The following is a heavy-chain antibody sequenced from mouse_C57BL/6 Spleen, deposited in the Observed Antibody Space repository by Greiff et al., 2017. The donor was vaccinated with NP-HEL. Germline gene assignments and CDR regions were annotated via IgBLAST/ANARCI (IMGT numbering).Heavy chain of an antibody. D-gene: IGHD4-1*01. V-gene: IGHV5-6*01. CDR3: ARLWDWYFDV. Sequence: VQLQQSGGDLVKPGGSLKLSCAASGFTFSSYGMSWVRQTPDKRLEWVATISSGGSYTYYPDSVKGRFTISRDNAKNTLYLQMSSLKSEDTAMYYCARLWDWYFDVWGTGTTVTVSS. CDR2: ISSGGSYT. J-gene: IGHJ1*03. CDR1: GFTFSSYG.